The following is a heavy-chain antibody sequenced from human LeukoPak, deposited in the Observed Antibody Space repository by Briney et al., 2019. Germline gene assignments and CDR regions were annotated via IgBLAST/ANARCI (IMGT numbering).Heavy chain of an antibody. J-gene: IGHJ4*02. D-gene: IGHD6-19*01. Sequence: GGSLRLSCAASGFTFSSYSMNWVRQAPGKGLEWVSYISSSGSTIYYADSVKGRFTISRDNARNSLYLQMNSLRAEDTAVYYCAREAVAGDFDYWGQGTLVTVSS. V-gene: IGHV3-48*04. CDR1: GFTFSSYS. CDR3: AREAVAGDFDY. CDR2: ISSSGSTI.